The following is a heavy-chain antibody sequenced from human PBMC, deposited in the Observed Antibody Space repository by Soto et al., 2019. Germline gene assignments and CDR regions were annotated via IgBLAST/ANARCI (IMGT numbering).Heavy chain of an antibody. Sequence: PSETLSLTCTVSGGSISSCSYYWGWIRQPPGKGLEWIGSIYYSGSTCYNPSLKSRVTISVDTSKNQFSLKLSSVTAADTAVYYCARQEITMIVVVTPDAFDIWGQGTMVTVSS. D-gene: IGHD3-22*01. J-gene: IGHJ3*02. CDR3: ARQEITMIVVVTPDAFDI. CDR1: GGSISSCSYY. V-gene: IGHV4-39*01. CDR2: IYYSGST.